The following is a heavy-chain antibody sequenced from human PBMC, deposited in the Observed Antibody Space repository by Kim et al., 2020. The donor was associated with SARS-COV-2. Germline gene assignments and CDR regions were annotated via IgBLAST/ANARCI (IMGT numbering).Heavy chain of an antibody. CDR1: GYTFTSHA. D-gene: IGHD3-10*01. J-gene: IGHJ5*02. Sequence: ASVKVSCKASGYTFTSHAMHWVRQAPGQRLEWMGWINAGNGNTKYSQKFQGRVTITRDTSASTAYMELSSLRSEDTAVYYCARRGVRGVIPQMWWFDPWGQGTLVTVSS. V-gene: IGHV1-3*01. CDR2: INAGNGNT. CDR3: ARRGVRGVIPQMWWFDP.